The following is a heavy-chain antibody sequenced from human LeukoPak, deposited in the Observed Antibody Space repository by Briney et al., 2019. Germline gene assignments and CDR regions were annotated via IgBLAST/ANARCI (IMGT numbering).Heavy chain of an antibody. D-gene: IGHD4-11*01. CDR1: GYTFTSYY. Sequence: PGASVTVSCKASGYTFTSYYMHWVRQAPGQGLEWMGRINPNSGGTNYAQKFQGRVTMTRDTSISTAYMELSRLRSDDTAVYYCARGESTVNAFDIWGQGTMVTVSS. CDR2: INPNSGGT. V-gene: IGHV1-2*06. CDR3: ARGESTVNAFDI. J-gene: IGHJ3*02.